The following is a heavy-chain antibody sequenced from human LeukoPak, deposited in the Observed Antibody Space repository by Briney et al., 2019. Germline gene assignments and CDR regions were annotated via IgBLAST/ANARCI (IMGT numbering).Heavy chain of an antibody. J-gene: IGHJ4*02. CDR2: IKSKTDGGTT. CDR1: GFIFSNAW. D-gene: IGHD6-19*01. CDR3: ATSSGWAGTFDY. V-gene: IGHV3-15*01. Sequence: PGGSLRLSCAASGFIFSNAWMAWVRQDPGKGLEWVGRIKSKTDGGTTDYAAPVKGRFTISRDDSKNTLYLQMNSLKTEDTAVYFCATSSGWAGTFDYWGQGTLVTVSS.